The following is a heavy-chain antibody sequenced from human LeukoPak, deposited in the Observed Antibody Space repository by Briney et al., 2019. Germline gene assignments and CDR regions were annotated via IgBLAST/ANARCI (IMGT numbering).Heavy chain of an antibody. V-gene: IGHV4-61*02. D-gene: IGHD2-15*01. CDR2: IFTSGST. CDR1: GGSISSGSYY. Sequence: MPSQTLSLTCTVSGGSISSGSYYWSWIRQPAGKGLEWIGRIFTSGSTKYNPSLKSRVTISVDTSKKQFSLKLSSVTAADTAVYYCARRLIGYCSGGSCYSGYFQHWGQGTLVTVSS. CDR3: ARRLIGYCSGGSCYSGYFQH. J-gene: IGHJ1*01.